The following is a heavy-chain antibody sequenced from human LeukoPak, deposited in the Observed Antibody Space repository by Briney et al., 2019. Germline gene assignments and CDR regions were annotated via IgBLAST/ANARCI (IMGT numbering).Heavy chain of an antibody. D-gene: IGHD6-19*01. CDR1: GYTFTGYY. CDR3: ARVGSGWYLQP. Sequence: ASVKVSCKASGYTFTGYYIHWVRQAPGQGLEWMGWISPNSGDTNYAQKFQGRVTMTRDTSISTAYLDLSRLESDDTAVYYCARVGSGWYLQPWGQGTLVTVSS. J-gene: IGHJ1*01. CDR2: ISPNSGDT. V-gene: IGHV1-2*02.